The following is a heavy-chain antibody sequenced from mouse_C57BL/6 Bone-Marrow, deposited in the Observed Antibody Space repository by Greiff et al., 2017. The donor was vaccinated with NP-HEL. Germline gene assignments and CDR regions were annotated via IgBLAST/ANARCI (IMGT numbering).Heavy chain of an antibody. D-gene: IGHD1-1*01. J-gene: IGHJ2*01. CDR3: ARGEYGSPLDY. Sequence: QVQLQQSGAELARPGASVKLSCKASGYTFTSYGISWVKQRTGQGLEWIGEIYPRSGNTYYNEKFKGKATLTADNSTSTAFMELRSLTSEDSSVYFCARGEYGSPLDYWGQGTTLTVAS. V-gene: IGHV1-81*01. CDR2: IYPRSGNT. CDR1: GYTFTSYG.